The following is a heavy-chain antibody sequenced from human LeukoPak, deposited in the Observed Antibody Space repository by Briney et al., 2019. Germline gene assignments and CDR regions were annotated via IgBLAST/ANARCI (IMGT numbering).Heavy chain of an antibody. D-gene: IGHD3-3*01. CDR3: ARAYYDFWSGLLIDY. CDR1: GGSFSGYY. CDR2: INHSGST. V-gene: IGHV4-34*01. J-gene: IGHJ4*02. Sequence: KASETLSLTCAVSGGSFSGYYWSWIRQPPGKGLEWIGEINHSGSTNYNPSLKSRVTISVDTSKNQFSLKLSSVTAADTAVYYCARAYYDFWSGLLIDYWGQGTLVTVSS.